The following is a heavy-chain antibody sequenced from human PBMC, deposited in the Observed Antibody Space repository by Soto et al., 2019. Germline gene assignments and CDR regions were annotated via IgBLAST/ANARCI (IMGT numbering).Heavy chain of an antibody. CDR1: GFTFSSYA. J-gene: IGHJ4*02. V-gene: IGHV3-23*01. CDR2: ISGSGGST. D-gene: IGHD3-9*01. CDR3: ALTYYDILTGYYQPKTLDY. Sequence: PGGSLRLSCAASGFTFSSYAMSWVRQAPGKGLEWVSAISGSGGSTYYADSVKGRFTISRDNSKNTLYLQMNSLRAEDTAVYYCALTYYDILTGYYQPKTLDYWGQGTLVTVSS.